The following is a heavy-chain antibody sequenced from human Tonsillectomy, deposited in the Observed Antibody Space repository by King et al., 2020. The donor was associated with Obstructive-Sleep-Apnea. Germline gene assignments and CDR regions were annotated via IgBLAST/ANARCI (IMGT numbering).Heavy chain of an antibody. V-gene: IGHV3-30*18. J-gene: IGHJ4*02. D-gene: IGHD6-19*01. CDR2: ISYDGSNK. CDR1: GFTFSSYG. CDR3: AKDLSVVAPYSSGGDY. Sequence: QPVQSGGGVVQPGRSLRLSCAASGFTFSSYGMHWVRQAPGKGLEWVAVISYDGSNKYYADSVKGRFTISRDNSKNTLYLQMNSLRAEDTAVYYCAKDLSVVAPYSSGGDYWGQGTLVTVSS.